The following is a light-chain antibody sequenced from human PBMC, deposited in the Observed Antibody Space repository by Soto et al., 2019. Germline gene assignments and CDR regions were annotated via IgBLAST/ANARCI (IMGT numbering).Light chain of an antibody. CDR2: TAS. CDR1: QGIRNK. Sequence: DLQMTQSPSSLSASVGDRVTITCRASQGIRNKVGWYQQYPGKAPKRLIYTASSVERGVPSRFSGSGSGTEFTLTISSLQPEDFATYYCQQHNSYPLTFGQGTKVEIK. CDR3: QQHNSYPLT. V-gene: IGKV1-17*01. J-gene: IGKJ1*01.